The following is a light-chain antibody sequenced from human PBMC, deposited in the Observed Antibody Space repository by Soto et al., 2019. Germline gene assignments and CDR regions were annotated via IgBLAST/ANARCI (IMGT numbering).Light chain of an antibody. V-gene: IGKV1-39*01. CDR2: AAS. J-gene: IGKJ5*01. Sequence: DVQMTQSPSSLSASVGDRVTIACRASQPIGNYLNWYQQKPGEAPKVLIFAASSLRSGVPFRFSGSVYGTDVTFYINHLHPEDPATYYCQQTHDVHLTFDQGTRL. CDR1: QPIGNY. CDR3: QQTHDVHLT.